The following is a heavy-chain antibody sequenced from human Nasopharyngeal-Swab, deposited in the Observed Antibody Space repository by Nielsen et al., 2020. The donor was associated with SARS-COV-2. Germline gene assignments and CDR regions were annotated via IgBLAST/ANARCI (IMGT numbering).Heavy chain of an antibody. D-gene: IGHD6-13*01. J-gene: IGHJ6*02. CDR3: ASIVGAVGTIAMDV. Sequence: SETLSLTCTVSGGSVRSDFYYWSWIRQPPGKGLEWIGHIYYSGSPNYKPSLKSRVTISVDTSKNQFSLKLNSVTAADTAVYYCASIVGAVGTIAMDVWGQGTTVTVSS. CDR2: IYYSGSP. V-gene: IGHV4-61*01. CDR1: GGSVRSDFYY.